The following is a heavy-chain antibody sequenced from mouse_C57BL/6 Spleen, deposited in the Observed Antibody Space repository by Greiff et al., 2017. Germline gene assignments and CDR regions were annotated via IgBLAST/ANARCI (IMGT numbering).Heavy chain of an antibody. V-gene: IGHV5-9*04. Sequence: EVKLVESGGGLVKPGGSLKLSCAASGFTFSSYTMSWVRQTPEKRLEWVATISGGGGNTYYPDSVKGRFTISRDNAKNTLYLQMSSLRSEDTAVYYCARGASSYYSNDFDYWGQGTTLTVAS. CDR1: GFTFSSYT. J-gene: IGHJ2*01. CDR2: ISGGGGNT. D-gene: IGHD2-5*01. CDR3: ARGASSYYSNDFDY.